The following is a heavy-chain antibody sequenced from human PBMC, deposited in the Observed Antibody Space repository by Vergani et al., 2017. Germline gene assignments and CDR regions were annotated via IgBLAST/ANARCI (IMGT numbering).Heavy chain of an antibody. D-gene: IGHD5-24*01. J-gene: IGHJ6*02. V-gene: IGHV4-31*03. CDR3: AKIEDGWHPYYYYGMDV. Sequence: QVQLQESGPGLVKPSQTLSLTCTVSGGSISSGGYYWSWIRQHPGKGLEWIGYIYYSGSTYYNPSLKSRVTISVDTSKNQFSLKLSSVTAADTAVYYCAKIEDGWHPYYYYGMDVWGQGTTVTVSS. CDR2: IYYSGST. CDR1: GGSISSGGYY.